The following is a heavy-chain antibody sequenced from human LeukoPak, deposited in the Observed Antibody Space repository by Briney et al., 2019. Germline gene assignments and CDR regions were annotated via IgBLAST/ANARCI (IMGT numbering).Heavy chain of an antibody. Sequence: PSHTLSLTCTVSGGSISSGSYYWSWIRQPAGKGLEWIGRIYTSGSTNYNRSLKSRVTISVDTSKNQFSLKLSSVTAADTAVYYCASIDTAMVDNYYYGMDVWGQGTTVTVSS. D-gene: IGHD5-18*01. CDR2: IYTSGST. J-gene: IGHJ6*02. V-gene: IGHV4-61*02. CDR1: GGSISSGSYY. CDR3: ASIDTAMVDNYYYGMDV.